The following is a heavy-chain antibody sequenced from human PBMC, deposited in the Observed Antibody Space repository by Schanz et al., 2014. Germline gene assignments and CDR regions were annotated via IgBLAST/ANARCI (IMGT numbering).Heavy chain of an antibody. CDR1: GFVFGDYF. CDR3: AKGRFGELSAFDI. CDR2: IGNGGVTI. Sequence: QVHLLESGGGLVEPGGSLRLSCAASGFVFGDYFMAWIRQPPGRGLEWVSYIGNGGVTIYYADSVKGRFTISRDNSKNSLYLQMNSLRAEDAAVYYCAKGRFGELSAFDIWGQGTMVTVSS. V-gene: IGHV3-11*01. J-gene: IGHJ3*02. D-gene: IGHD3-10*01.